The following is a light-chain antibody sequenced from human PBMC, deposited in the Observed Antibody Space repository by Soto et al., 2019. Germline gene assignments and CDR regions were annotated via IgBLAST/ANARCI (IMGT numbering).Light chain of an antibody. V-gene: IGKV3-11*01. J-gene: IGKJ5*01. CDR3: QQRTNWPIT. CDR1: QTVSSY. CDR2: DAS. Sequence: EIVLTQSPATLSLSPGERGTLSCRASQTVSSYLLWYQQKRGQAPRLLIYDASNRATGIPARFGGSGSGTDFTLTISSLEPEDFAVYYCQQRTNWPITFGQGTRLEIK.